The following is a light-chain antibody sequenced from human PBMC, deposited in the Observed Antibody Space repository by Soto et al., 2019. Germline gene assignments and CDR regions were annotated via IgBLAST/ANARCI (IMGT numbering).Light chain of an antibody. Sequence: ELVLTQSPATLSLSPGERATLSCRASQSVSSHLAWYQQKPGQAPRLLMYDTFNRATGIPARFNGSGSGTYFTLTISSREPQDFAVYDCQQRSNWPPGYTFGQGTKLEIK. CDR1: QSVSSH. J-gene: IGKJ2*01. V-gene: IGKV3-11*01. CDR3: QQRSNWPPGYT. CDR2: DTF.